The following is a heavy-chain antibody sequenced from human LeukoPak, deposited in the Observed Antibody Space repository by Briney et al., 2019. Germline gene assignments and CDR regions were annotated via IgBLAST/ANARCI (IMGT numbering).Heavy chain of an antibody. J-gene: IGHJ5*02. V-gene: IGHV3-21*01. Sequence: GGSLRLSCAASGFTFSSYSMNWVRQAPGKGLEWVSSISSSSSYIYYADSAKGRFTISRDNAKNSLYLQMNSLRAEDTAVYYCARVRSTAAGNRFDPWGQGTLVTVSS. D-gene: IGHD6-13*01. CDR1: GFTFSSYS. CDR3: ARVRSTAAGNRFDP. CDR2: ISSSSSYI.